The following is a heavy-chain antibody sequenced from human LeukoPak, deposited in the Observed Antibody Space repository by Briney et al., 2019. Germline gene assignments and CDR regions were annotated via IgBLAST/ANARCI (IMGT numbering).Heavy chain of an antibody. CDR1: GFTFSSYA. CDR2: ISYDGSNK. V-gene: IGHV3-30*04. Sequence: GGSLRLSCAASGFTFSSYAMHWVRQAPGKGLEWVAVISYDGSNKYYADSVKGRFTISRDNAKNSLYLQMNSLRAEDTAVYYCARDRETTIFGVVIIPTTDYYYYYGMDVWGQGTTVTVSS. CDR3: ARDRETTIFGVVIIPTTDYYYYYGMDV. J-gene: IGHJ6*02. D-gene: IGHD3-3*01.